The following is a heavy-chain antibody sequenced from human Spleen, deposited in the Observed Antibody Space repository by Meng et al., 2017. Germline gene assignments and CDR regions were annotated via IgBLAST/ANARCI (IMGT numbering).Heavy chain of an antibody. V-gene: IGHV3-15*01. CDR3: SDHVDY. CDR1: GFTFSSYW. D-gene: IGHD1-14*01. CDR2: MKSNVDGGTV. J-gene: IGHJ4*01. Sequence: GESLKISCAASGFTFSSYWMSWVRQAPGKGLEWIGRMKSNVDGGTVDYAAAVKGRFFISRDDSENTFYLQMNSLKTEDTAVYYCSDHVDYWGHGTLVTVSS.